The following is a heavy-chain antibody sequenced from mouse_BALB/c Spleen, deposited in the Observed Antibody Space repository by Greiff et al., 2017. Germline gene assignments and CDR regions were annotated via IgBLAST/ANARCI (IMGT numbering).Heavy chain of an antibody. J-gene: IGHJ4*01. CDR1: GFTFSSFG. CDR2: ISSGSSTI. CDR3: ANTPAMDY. D-gene: IGHD5-1-1*01. V-gene: IGHV5-17*02. Sequence: DVMLVESGGGLVQPGGSRKLSCAASGFTFSSFGMHWVRQAPEKGLEWVAYISSGSSTIYYADTVKGRFTISRDNPKNTLFLQMTSLRSEDTAMYYCANTPAMDYWGQGTSVTVSS.